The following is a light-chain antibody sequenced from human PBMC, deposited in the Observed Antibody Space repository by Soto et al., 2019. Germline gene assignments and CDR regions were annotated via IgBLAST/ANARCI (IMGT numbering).Light chain of an antibody. CDR3: QQHANGPLP. Sequence: EIVLTQSPATLSLSPGERATLSCRASQSVGNNLAWYHQKPGQAPGLLIYEASTRATGIPARFSGSGSGTDFTLTISSLEPEDFAVYYCQQHANGPLPFGGGTKVEIK. CDR2: EAS. CDR1: QSVGNN. J-gene: IGKJ4*01. V-gene: IGKV3-11*01.